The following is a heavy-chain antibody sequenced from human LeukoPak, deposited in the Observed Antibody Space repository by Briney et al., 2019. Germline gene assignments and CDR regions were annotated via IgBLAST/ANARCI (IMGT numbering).Heavy chain of an antibody. CDR2: IRFDGTNK. D-gene: IGHD2-15*01. CDR1: GFTFSTYG. Sequence: GGSLRLSCAASGFTFSTYGMHWVRQAPGKGPEWVAFIRFDGTNKYYADSVKGRFAISRDSSKNTLYLQMNSLRAEDTAVYYCAKGYCSGSCYNGLDYWGQGTLVTVSS. CDR3: AKGYCSGSCYNGLDY. J-gene: IGHJ4*02. V-gene: IGHV3-30*02.